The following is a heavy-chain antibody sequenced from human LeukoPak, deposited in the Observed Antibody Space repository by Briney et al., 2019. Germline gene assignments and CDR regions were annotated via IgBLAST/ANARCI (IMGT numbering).Heavy chain of an antibody. J-gene: IGHJ4*02. D-gene: IGHD3-10*01. CDR3: AKHYMGSSYNHGLDC. Sequence: SETLSLTCTVSGGSISSDNYYWGWIRQPPGKGLEWIGSIYYSGTTYYNPSLKSRVTISVDTSKNQFSLKLSSVTAADTALYYCAKHYMGSSYNHGLDCWGQGTLVTVSS. V-gene: IGHV4-39*01. CDR2: IYYSGTT. CDR1: GGSISSDNYY.